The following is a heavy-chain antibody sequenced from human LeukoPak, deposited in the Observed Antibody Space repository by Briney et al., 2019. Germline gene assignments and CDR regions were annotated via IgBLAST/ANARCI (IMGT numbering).Heavy chain of an antibody. CDR2: ISSRSSYI. Sequence: GGSLRLSCAASGFTFSSYSMNRVRQAPGKGLEWVSSISSRSSYIYYADSVKGRFTISRDNAKNSLYLQMNSLRAEDTAVYYCARGPLQYCSGGSCYSSDYWGQGTLVTVSS. D-gene: IGHD2-15*01. CDR1: GFTFSSYS. V-gene: IGHV3-21*01. CDR3: ARGPLQYCSGGSCYSSDY. J-gene: IGHJ4*02.